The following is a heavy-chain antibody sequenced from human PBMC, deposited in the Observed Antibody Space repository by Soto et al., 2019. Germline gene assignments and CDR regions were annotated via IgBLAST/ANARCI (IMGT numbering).Heavy chain of an antibody. D-gene: IGHD6-19*01. J-gene: IGHJ4*01. Sequence: SETLSLTCTVSGYSISSGSYRWLRRQPRGGVAGWIAIIYHGGSTFSNPYLTRRVTVSVDKSNNQFSLYLRSVTAADTAVSYFSKAPVRVVAGCAFDYWGHGTLVTVSS. CDR2: IYHGGST. CDR1: GYSISSGSY. CDR3: SKAPVRVVAGCAFDY. V-gene: IGHV4-38-2*02.